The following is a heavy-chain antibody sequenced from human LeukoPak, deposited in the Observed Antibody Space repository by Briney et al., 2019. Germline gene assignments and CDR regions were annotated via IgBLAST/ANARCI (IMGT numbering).Heavy chain of an antibody. J-gene: IGHJ4*02. V-gene: IGHV3-30*04. CDR3: ANGDYALRRGGVVDY. D-gene: IGHD4-17*01. CDR1: GFTFSSYA. CDR2: ISYDGSNK. Sequence: GGSLRLSCAASGFTFSSYAMHWVRQAPGKGLEWVAVISYDGSNKYYADSVKGRFTISRDNSKNTLYLQMNSLRAEDTAVYYCANGDYALRRGGVVDYWGQGTLVTVSS.